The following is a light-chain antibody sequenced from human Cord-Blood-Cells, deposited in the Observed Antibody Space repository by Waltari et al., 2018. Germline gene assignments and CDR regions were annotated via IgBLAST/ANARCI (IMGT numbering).Light chain of an antibody. Sequence: QSALTPPPPVSGPPGQSVPISCPGTTSDVAGYNYVPWYQQHPGKAPKLMIYDVSKRPSGVPDRFSGSKSGNTASLTISGLQAEDEADYYCCSYAGSYTYVFGTGTKVTVL. J-gene: IGLJ1*01. V-gene: IGLV2-11*01. CDR1: TSDVAGYNY. CDR3: CSYAGSYTYV. CDR2: DVS.